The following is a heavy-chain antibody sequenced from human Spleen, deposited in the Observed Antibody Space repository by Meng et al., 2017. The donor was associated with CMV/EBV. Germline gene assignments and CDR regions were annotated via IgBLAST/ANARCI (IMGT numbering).Heavy chain of an antibody. CDR2: IISSSSYM. J-gene: IGHJ6*02. Sequence: GESLKISCAASGFSFTGYSMNWVRQAPGEGLEWVSSIISSSSYMYYADSVKGRFTISRDNARNSLYLQMNSLRVEDTAVYYCARVLIPAAHYYYGMDVWGQGTTVTVSS. CDR3: ARVLIPAAHYYYGMDV. V-gene: IGHV3-21*01. CDR1: GFSFTGYS. D-gene: IGHD2-2*01.